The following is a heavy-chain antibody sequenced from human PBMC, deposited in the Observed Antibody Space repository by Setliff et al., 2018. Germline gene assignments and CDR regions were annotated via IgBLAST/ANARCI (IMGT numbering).Heavy chain of an antibody. CDR3: ARDGGEY. CDR1: GGSFSGYY. Sequence: KPSETLSLTCAVYGGSFSGYYWTWIRQPPGKGLEWIGEINHSGSTNYNPSLKSRVTISVDTSKNQFSLKLSSVTAEDTAVYYCARDGGEYWGQGTLVTVSS. D-gene: IGHD3-16*01. V-gene: IGHV4-34*01. J-gene: IGHJ4*02. CDR2: INHSGST.